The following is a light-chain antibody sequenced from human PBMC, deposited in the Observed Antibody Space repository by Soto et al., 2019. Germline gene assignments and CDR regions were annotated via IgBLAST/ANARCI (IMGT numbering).Light chain of an antibody. CDR1: QSVSSY. V-gene: IGKV3-11*01. CDR3: QQRSSWPRT. CDR2: DAS. Sequence: EIVLTQSPATLSLSPGERATLSCRASQSVSSYLAWYQQKPGQTPRLLIYDASNRATGVPARFRGSGSETDFTLTLSSLEPQDFAVYYLQQRSSWPRTFGQGNKLEIK. J-gene: IGKJ2*01.